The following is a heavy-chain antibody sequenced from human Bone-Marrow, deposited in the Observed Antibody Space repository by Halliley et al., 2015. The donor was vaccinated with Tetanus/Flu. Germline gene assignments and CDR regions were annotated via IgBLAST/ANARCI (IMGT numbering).Heavy chain of an antibody. D-gene: IGHD2-2*01. CDR3: AKDLRYCGSSSCYPNHLYNYFDP. Sequence: FYADPVKGRFTISRDNSKNTLYLQMISLRAEDTAVYYCAKDLRYCGSSSCYPNHLYNYFDPWGQGTLVTVST. V-gene: IGHV3-30*02. J-gene: IGHJ5*02.